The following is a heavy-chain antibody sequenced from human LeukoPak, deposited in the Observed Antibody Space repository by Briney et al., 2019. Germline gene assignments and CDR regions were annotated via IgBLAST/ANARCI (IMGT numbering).Heavy chain of an antibody. J-gene: IGHJ4*02. D-gene: IGHD4-17*01. CDR2: INHSGST. Sequence: SETLSRTCAVYGGSFSGYYWSWIRQPPGKGLEWIGEINHSGSTNYNPSLKSRATISVDTSKNQFSLKLSSVTAADTAVYYCARAGSYRYGSDYWGQGTLVTVSS. V-gene: IGHV4-34*01. CDR1: GGSFSGYY. CDR3: ARAGSYRYGSDY.